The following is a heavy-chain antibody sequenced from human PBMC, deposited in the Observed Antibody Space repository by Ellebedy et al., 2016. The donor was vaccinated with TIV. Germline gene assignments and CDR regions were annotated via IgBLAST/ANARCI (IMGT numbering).Heavy chain of an antibody. CDR1: GGTFSNYA. Sequence: SVKVSCXASGGTFSNYAISWVRQAPGQGLEWMGRIIPIVVTPNYAQKFQGRVTITADKSTSTAYMELRSLRSEDTAVYYCARENSNYWFWDYWGQGTLVTVSS. J-gene: IGHJ4*02. V-gene: IGHV1-69*04. D-gene: IGHD4-11*01. CDR2: IIPIVVTP. CDR3: ARENSNYWFWDY.